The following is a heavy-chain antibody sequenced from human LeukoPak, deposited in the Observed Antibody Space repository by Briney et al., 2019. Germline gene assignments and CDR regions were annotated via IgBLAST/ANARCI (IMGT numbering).Heavy chain of an antibody. D-gene: IGHD2-15*01. J-gene: IGHJ4*02. CDR1: GGSISSSSYY. CDR2: IYYSGST. CDR3: ASQKNRYCSGGSCYRLLMGN. Sequence: SETLSLTCTVSGGSISSSSYYWGWIRQPPGKGLEWIGSIYYSGSTYYNPSLKSRVTISVDTSKNQFSLKLSSVTAADTAVYYCASQKNRYCSGGSCYRLLMGNWGQGTLVTVSS. V-gene: IGHV4-39*01.